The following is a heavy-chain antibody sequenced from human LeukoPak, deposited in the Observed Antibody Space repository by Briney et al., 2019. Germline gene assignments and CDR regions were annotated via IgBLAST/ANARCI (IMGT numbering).Heavy chain of an antibody. CDR3: ARLTSSLAFDI. CDR2: IYSGGTT. D-gene: IGHD2-2*01. CDR1: GFTVSNNY. J-gene: IGHJ3*02. Sequence: GGSLRLSCVVSGFTVSNNYMTWVRQAPGKGLEWVSVIYSGGTTYYADSVKGRFTISRDNSKNTLYLQMNSLRGEDTAVYYCARLTSSLAFDIWGQGTVVIVSS. V-gene: IGHV3-53*01.